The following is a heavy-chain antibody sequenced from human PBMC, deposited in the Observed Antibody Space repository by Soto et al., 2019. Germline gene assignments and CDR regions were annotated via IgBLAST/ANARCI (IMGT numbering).Heavy chain of an antibody. J-gene: IGHJ3*02. CDR3: ARVELLTGDAFDI. CDR2: INPSGGST. V-gene: IGHV1-46*01. Sequence: ASVKVSCKASGYTFTSYYMHWLRQSPGQGLEWMGIINPSGGSTSYAQKFQGRVTMTRDTSTSTVYMELSSLRSEDTAVYYCARVELLTGDAFDIWGQGTMVTVSS. D-gene: IGHD1-7*01. CDR1: GYTFTSYY.